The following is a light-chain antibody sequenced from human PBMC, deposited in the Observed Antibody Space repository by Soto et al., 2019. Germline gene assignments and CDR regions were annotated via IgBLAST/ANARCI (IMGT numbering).Light chain of an antibody. CDR1: QGIGND. CDR3: LQDHNLFT. Sequence: AIQMTQSPSSLSASVGDRVTITCRASQGIGNDLAWYHQKPGKAPKQLIYAVSSLQSGVPSRISGSGSGADFTLTISSLQPEDLGTYYCLQDHNLFTFGGGTKVELK. J-gene: IGKJ4*01. V-gene: IGKV1-6*01. CDR2: AVS.